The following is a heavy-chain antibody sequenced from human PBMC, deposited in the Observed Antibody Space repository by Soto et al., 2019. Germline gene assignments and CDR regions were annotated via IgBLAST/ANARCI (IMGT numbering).Heavy chain of an antibody. V-gene: IGHV3-23*01. J-gene: IGHJ4*02. D-gene: IGHD3-10*01. CDR2: VRPGGDIT. CDR3: AKDAHYPGIEISY. Sequence: EVQLLESGGGLVQPGESLRLSCAASGFTFSAYGMFWVRQAPGKGLEWVSTVRPGGDITYYPDSVKGRFTISRDNSKNIMYLQMNSLRAEDTAVYYCAKDAHYPGIEISYWGQGTLVTVSS. CDR1: GFTFSAYG.